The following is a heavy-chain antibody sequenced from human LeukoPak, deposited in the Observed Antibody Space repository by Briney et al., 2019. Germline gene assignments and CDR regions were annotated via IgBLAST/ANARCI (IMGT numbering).Heavy chain of an antibody. CDR2: IRCDGSNK. J-gene: IGHJ3*02. V-gene: IGHV3-30*02. CDR1: GFTFSSYG. CDR3: AIPYDSSGYYYGDAFDI. D-gene: IGHD3-22*01. Sequence: GGSLRLSCAASGFTFSSYGMHWVGQAPGKRLEWVAFIRCDGSNKYYADSVKGRFTISRDNSKNTLYLQMNSLRAEDTAVYYCAIPYDSSGYYYGDAFDIWGQGTMVTVSS.